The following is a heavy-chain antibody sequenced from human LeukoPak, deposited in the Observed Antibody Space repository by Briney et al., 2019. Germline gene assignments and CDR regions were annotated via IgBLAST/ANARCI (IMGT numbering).Heavy chain of an antibody. CDR2: MSDDGSEK. Sequence: GGSLRLSCTASGFTLSRFAMHWVRQAPGKGLEWLGHMSDDGSEKHYVDSVRGRFTIPRDPSKNTLYLEMTSLRTEDTAVYYCAREADSGYYRTVDYWGQGTMVTVS. CDR1: GFTLSRFA. J-gene: IGHJ4*02. D-gene: IGHD2-15*01. V-gene: IGHV3-30-3*01. CDR3: AREADSGYYRTVDY.